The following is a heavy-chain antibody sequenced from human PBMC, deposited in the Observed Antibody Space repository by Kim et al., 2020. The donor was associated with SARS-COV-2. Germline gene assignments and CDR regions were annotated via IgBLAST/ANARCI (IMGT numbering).Heavy chain of an antibody. V-gene: IGHV3-30*04. D-gene: IGHD3-10*01. CDR1: GFTFSSYA. CDR3: ARPRSGSYYSGFDY. J-gene: IGHJ4*02. Sequence: GGSLRLSCAASGFTFSSYAMHWVRQAPGKGLEWVADISYDGSTKYYADSAKGRFTISRDNSKNTLYLQMNSLRAEDTAVYYCARPRSGSYYSGFDYWGQGTLVTVSS. CDR2: ISYDGSTK.